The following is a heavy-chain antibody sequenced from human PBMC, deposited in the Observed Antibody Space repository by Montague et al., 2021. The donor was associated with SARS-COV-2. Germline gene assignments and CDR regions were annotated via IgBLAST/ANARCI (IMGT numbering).Heavy chain of an antibody. CDR3: ARVHIVVVTAMRYFDL. Sequence: TLSLTCTVSGGSISSGGYYWSWIRQHPGKGLEWIGYIYYSGXTXYXXXXKXRVTISVGTSKNQFSLKLSSVTAADTAVYYCARVHIVVVTAMRYFDLWGRGTLVTVSS. CDR2: IYYSGXT. D-gene: IGHD2-21*02. V-gene: IGHV4-31*03. CDR1: GGSISSGGYY. J-gene: IGHJ2*01.